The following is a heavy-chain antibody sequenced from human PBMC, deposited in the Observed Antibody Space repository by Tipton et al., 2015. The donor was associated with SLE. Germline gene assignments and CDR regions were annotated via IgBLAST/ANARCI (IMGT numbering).Heavy chain of an antibody. Sequence: TLSLTCAVYGGSFSDYYWSWIRQSPGKGLEWIGEIDHSGNTDYNPSLKSRVTISIDTSSNQFSLKLSSVTAADTAMYYCARGWGDNWFDPWGQGTLVTVSS. J-gene: IGHJ5*02. CDR2: IDHSGNT. CDR1: GGSFSDYY. CDR3: ARGWGDNWFDP. D-gene: IGHD7-27*01. V-gene: IGHV4-34*01.